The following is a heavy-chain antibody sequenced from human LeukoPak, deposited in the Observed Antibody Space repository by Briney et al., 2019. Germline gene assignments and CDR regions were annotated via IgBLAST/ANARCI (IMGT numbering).Heavy chain of an antibody. V-gene: IGHV5-51*01. CDR3: ARLWYYGSGSYYNDSPHDAFDI. CDR2: IYAGDSDT. J-gene: IGHJ3*02. Sequence: GESLNVSCKGSGYSFTSYWIGWVRQMPGKGLEWMGIIYAGDSDTRYSPSFQGQVTISADKSISTAYLQWSSLKASDTAMYYCARLWYYGSGSYYNDSPHDAFDIWGQGTMVTVSS. CDR1: GYSFTSYW. D-gene: IGHD3-10*01.